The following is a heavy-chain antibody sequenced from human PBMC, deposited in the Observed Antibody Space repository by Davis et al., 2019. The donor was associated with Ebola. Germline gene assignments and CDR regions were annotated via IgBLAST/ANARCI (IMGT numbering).Heavy chain of an antibody. CDR2: IIPILGIA. CDR3: ARWAVITPTAWDY. J-gene: IGHJ4*02. D-gene: IGHD4-23*01. CDR1: GYTFTNYA. Sequence: SVKVSCKASGYTFTNYAMNWVRQAPGQGLEWMGRIIPILGIANYAQKFQGRVTITADKSTSTAYMELSSLRSEDTAVYYCARWAVITPTAWDYWGQGTLVTVSS. V-gene: IGHV1-69*04.